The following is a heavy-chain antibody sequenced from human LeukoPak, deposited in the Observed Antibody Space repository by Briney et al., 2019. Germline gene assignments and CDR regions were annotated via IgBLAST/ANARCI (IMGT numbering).Heavy chain of an antibody. V-gene: IGHV1-46*01. CDR1: GYTLTELS. J-gene: IGHJ5*02. Sequence: ASVKVSCKVSGYTLTELSMHWVRQAPGQGLEWMGVISPSGGSTSCAQKFQGRVTLTRDMSTSTDYLELSSLRSEDTAVYYCARDNSVRDAAWWFNPWGQGTLVTVSS. CDR3: ARDNSVRDAAWWFNP. CDR2: ISPSGGST. D-gene: IGHD5-24*01.